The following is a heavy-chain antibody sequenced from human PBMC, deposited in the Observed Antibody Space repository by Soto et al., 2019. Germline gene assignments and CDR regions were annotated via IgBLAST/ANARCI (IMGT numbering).Heavy chain of an antibody. CDR3: AKARGGQVTKGASFEY. V-gene: IGHV3-21*02. Sequence: EVQLVESGGDLVKPGGSLRLSCEASGFIFTTYTMNWVRQAPGKGLEWVSSISSDSNYMFHANSVKGRFTISRDNAKNSLYLQRNSLRAEDTAVYYCAKARGGQVTKGASFEYWGQGTLVTVSS. CDR2: ISSDSNYM. D-gene: IGHD3-16*01. J-gene: IGHJ4*02. CDR1: GFIFTTYT.